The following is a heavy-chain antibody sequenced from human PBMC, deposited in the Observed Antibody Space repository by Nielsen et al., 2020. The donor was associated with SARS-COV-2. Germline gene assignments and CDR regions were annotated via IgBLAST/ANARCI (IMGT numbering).Heavy chain of an antibody. J-gene: IGHJ4*02. CDR1: GGTFSSYA. V-gene: IGHV1-8*02. CDR3: ARGRMGAPLD. CDR2: MNPNSGNT. Sequence: ASVKVSCKAPGGTFSSYAISWVRQATGQGLEWMGWMNPNSGNTGYAQKFQGRVTTTRNTSISTAYMELSSLRSEDTAVYYCARGRMGAPLDWGQGTLVTVSS. D-gene: IGHD1-26*01.